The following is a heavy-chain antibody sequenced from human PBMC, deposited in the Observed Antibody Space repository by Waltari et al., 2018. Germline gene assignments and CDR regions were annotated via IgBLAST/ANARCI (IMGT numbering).Heavy chain of an antibody. V-gene: IGHV1-18*01. CDR2: ISPYNDDK. J-gene: IGHJ6*03. CDR1: GYNFGVYG. CDR3: ARDYWTTGSGRHLSFMDV. D-gene: IGHD6-19*01. Sequence: QVQLLQSGSDLKKPGASVKVSCRASGYNFGVYGISWVRQAPGQGLEWMGWISPYNDDKRYAQKCQGRLTMTTDTSTRTAYMQLRSLRSDDTAVYYCARDYWTTGSGRHLSFMDVWGKGTTVIISS.